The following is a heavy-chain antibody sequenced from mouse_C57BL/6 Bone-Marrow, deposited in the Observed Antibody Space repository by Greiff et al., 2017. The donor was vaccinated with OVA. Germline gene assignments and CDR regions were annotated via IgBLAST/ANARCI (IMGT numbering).Heavy chain of an antibody. J-gene: IGHJ3*01. D-gene: IGHD2-4*01. CDR2: IDPSDSET. V-gene: IGHV1-52*01. CDR1: GYTFTSYW. Sequence: VQLQQPGAELVRPGSSVKLSCKASGYTFTSYWMHWVKQRPIQGLEWIGNIDPSDSETHYNQKFKDKATLTVDKSSSTAYMQLSSLTSEDSAVYYCARGGDYDTFAYWGQGTLVTVSA. CDR3: ARGGDYDTFAY.